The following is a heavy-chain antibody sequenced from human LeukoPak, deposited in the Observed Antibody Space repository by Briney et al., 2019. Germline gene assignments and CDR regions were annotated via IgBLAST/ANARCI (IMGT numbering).Heavy chain of an antibody. J-gene: IGHJ4*02. D-gene: IGHD5-18*01. CDR3: AREPRGYSYALDY. V-gene: IGHV3-21*01. Sequence: PGGSLRLSCAASGFTFSSYSMNWVRQAPGKGLEWVSSISSSSSCIYYADSVKGRFTISRDNAKNSLYLQMNSLRAEDTAVYYCAREPRGYSYALDYWGQGTLVTVSS. CDR1: GFTFSSYS. CDR2: ISSSSSCI.